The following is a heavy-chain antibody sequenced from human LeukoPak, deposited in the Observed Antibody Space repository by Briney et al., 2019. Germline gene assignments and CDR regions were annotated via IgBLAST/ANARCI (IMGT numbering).Heavy chain of an antibody. CDR1: GYTFTSYG. Sequence: ASVKVSCKASGYTFTSYGISWVRQAPGQGLEWMGWISAFNGNTNYAQKLQGRVTMTTDTSTSTAYMELRNLRSDDTAVYYCARVGYYYYYMDVWGKGTTVTVSS. J-gene: IGHJ6*03. CDR3: ARVGYYYYYMDV. V-gene: IGHV1-18*01. CDR2: ISAFNGNT. D-gene: IGHD3-16*01.